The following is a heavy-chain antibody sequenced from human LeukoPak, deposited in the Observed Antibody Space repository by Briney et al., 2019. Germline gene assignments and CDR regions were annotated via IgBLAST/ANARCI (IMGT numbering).Heavy chain of an antibody. Sequence: SETLSLTCTVSGGSISSYYWSWIRQPAGKGLEWIGRIYTSGSTNYNPSLKSRVTMSVDTSKNQFSLKLSSVTAADTAVYYCAREAYCSSTSCYLDVWGKGTTVTVSS. CDR1: GGSISSYY. CDR3: AREAYCSSTSCYLDV. V-gene: IGHV4-4*07. D-gene: IGHD2-2*01. J-gene: IGHJ6*03. CDR2: IYTSGST.